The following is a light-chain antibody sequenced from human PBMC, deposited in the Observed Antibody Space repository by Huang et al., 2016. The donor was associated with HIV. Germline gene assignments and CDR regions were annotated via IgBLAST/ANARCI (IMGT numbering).Light chain of an antibody. CDR1: QSVLYSSNNKNH. Sequence: DIVMTQSPDSLAVSLGERATINCKSSQSVLYSSNNKNHLAWYQQKPGHPPTLRIYWGSTRESGVPERFSGSGSGTDFTLTISSLQAEDVAVYYCQQYYSAPLTFGGGTKVEIK. CDR3: QQYYSAPLT. V-gene: IGKV4-1*01. CDR2: WGS. J-gene: IGKJ4*01.